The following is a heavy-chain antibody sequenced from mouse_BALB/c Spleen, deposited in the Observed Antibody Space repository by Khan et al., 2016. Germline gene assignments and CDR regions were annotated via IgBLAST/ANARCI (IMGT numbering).Heavy chain of an antibody. J-gene: IGHJ1*01. V-gene: IGHV1-9*01. CDR2: ILPGSGST. D-gene: IGHD1-2*01. Sequence: QVQLQQSGAELMKPGASVKISCKATGYSFSSYWIEWVKQRPGHGLEWIGEILPGSGSTNYNEKFKGKATFTADTSSNTAYMQLSSLTSEDAAVYYCARKGITTARYFDGGGAGTTVTVSS. CDR1: GYSFSSYW. CDR3: ARKGITTARYFDG.